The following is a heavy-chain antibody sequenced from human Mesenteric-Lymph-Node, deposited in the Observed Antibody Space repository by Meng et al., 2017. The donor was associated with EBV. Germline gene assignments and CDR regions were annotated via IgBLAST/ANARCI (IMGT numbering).Heavy chain of an antibody. V-gene: IGHV7-4-1*02. CDR2: INTNTGNP. CDR3: ARGGNAYTYGYDWYFDL. CDR1: GDTFMTYS. D-gene: IGHD5-18*01. Sequence: EHVAQLGSELKKPGGPVKVSCKASGDTFMTYSLNWGRQAPGQGLEWMGWINTNTGNPTYAQDFAGRFVFSLDTSVSTAYLHISSLKAEDTAVYYCARGGNAYTYGYDWYFDLWGRGTLVTVSS. J-gene: IGHJ2*01.